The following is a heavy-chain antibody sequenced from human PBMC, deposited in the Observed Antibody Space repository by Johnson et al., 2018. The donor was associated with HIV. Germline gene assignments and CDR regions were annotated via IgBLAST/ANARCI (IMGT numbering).Heavy chain of an antibody. CDR3: ARGGSDVFDI. J-gene: IGHJ3*02. D-gene: IGHD3-16*01. V-gene: IGHV3-33*01. CDR2: IWYDGSNN. CDR1: GFTFSSYG. Sequence: MQLVESGGGVVQPGRSLRLSCAASGFTFSSYGVHWVRQAPGKGLEWVAVIWYDGSNNYYADSVKGRFTISRDNAKNSLYLQMNSLRADDTAVYYCARGGSDVFDIWGQGTMVTVSS.